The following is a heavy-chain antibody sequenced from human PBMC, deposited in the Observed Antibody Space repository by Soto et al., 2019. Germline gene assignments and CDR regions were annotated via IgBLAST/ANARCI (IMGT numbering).Heavy chain of an antibody. D-gene: IGHD4-17*01. V-gene: IGHV4-59*01. Sequence: SETLSLTCTVSGGSISSYYWSWIRQPPGKGLEWIGYIYYSGSTNYNPSLKSRVTISVDTSKNQFSLKLSSVTAADTAVYYCARVTAVNSYYYYYMDVWGKGTPVTAP. J-gene: IGHJ6*03. CDR3: ARVTAVNSYYYYYMDV. CDR1: GGSISSYY. CDR2: IYYSGST.